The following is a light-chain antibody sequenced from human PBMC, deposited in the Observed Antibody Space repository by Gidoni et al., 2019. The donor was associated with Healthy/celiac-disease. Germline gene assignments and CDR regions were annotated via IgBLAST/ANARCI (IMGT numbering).Light chain of an antibody. CDR3: QQYGSSPGVT. V-gene: IGKV3-20*01. CDR1: QSVSSSY. Sequence: EIVLTQSPGTLSLSPGERATLSCRASQSVSSSYLDWYQQKPGQAPRLLIYGASSRATGIPDRFSGSGSGTDFTLTISRLEPEDCAVYYCQQYGSSPGVTFGGGTKVEIK. J-gene: IGKJ4*01. CDR2: GAS.